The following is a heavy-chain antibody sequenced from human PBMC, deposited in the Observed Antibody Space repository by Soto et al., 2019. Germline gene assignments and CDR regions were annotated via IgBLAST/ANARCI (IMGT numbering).Heavy chain of an antibody. J-gene: IGHJ4*02. CDR3: AGGVAATRSLDY. CDR2: IYYSGST. CDR1: GGSISSGGYY. Sequence: SETLSLTCTVSGGSISSGGYYWSWIRQHPGKGLEWIGYIYYSGSTYYNPSLKSRVTISVDTSKNQFSLKLSSVTAADTAVYYCAGGVAATRSLDYWGQGTLVTVSS. V-gene: IGHV4-31*03. D-gene: IGHD2-15*01.